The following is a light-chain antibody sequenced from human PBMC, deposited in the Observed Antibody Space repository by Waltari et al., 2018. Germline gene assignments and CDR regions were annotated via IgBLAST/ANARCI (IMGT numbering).Light chain of an antibody. CDR3: SSYTTTSTLV. J-gene: IGLJ2*01. CDR1: SSDVGASNS. Sequence: QSALTQPASVSGSPGQSITIPCIGTSSDVGASNSVSWYQQHPGKAPKLMIDEVNRPPSGFSNRFAGSKSGSTASLTISGLQAEDEADYYCSSYTTTSTLVFGGGTKVTVL. CDR2: EVN. V-gene: IGLV2-14*01.